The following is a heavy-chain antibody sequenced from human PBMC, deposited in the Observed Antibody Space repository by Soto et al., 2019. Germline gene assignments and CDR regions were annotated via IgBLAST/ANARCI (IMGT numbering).Heavy chain of an antibody. D-gene: IGHD1-26*01. CDR2: IDWDDDK. V-gene: IGHV2-70*11. J-gene: IGHJ4*02. Sequence: SGPTLVNPTQTLTLTCTFSGFSLGTSGMCVSWIRQPPGKALEWLARIDWDDDKYYSTPLKTRLTSSKATAKNQVVLTMNIMDAVDMPTYYWARTWSSRSDYWGQGTLSTVCS. CDR3: ARTWSSRSDY. CDR1: GFSLGTSGMC.